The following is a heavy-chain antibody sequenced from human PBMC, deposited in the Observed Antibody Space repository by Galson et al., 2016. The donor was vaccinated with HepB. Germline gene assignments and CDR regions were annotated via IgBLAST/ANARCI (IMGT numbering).Heavy chain of an antibody. CDR1: GYTFSSHW. J-gene: IGHJ3*02. CDR2: IYPGDSDT. CDR3: AGKDYDILTVFHSPYNAFDI. Sequence: QSGAEVKKPGESLKISCKGSGYTFSSHWIGWLRQMPEKGLEWMGVIYPGDSDTRYSPSFQGQVTISVDKSISTAYLQWSSLKASDTAIYYCAGKDYDILTVFHSPYNAFDIWGQGTKVTVSS. V-gene: IGHV5-51*01. D-gene: IGHD3-9*01.